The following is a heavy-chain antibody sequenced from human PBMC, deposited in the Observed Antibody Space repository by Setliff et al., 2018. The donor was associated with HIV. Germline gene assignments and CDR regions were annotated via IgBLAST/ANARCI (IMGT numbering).Heavy chain of an antibody. CDR3: ARGESFYDSSGNYFDY. V-gene: IGHV3-72*01. CDR2: TRNKANTYTT. CDR1: GFTFSYYS. Sequence: PGGSLRLSCAASGFTFSYYSMHWVRQAPGKGLEWVGRTRNKANTYTTKYAASVKGRFTISRDDSKNSLYLQMNSLKTEDTAVYFCARGESFYDSSGNYFDYWGQGTLVTVSS. J-gene: IGHJ4*02. D-gene: IGHD3-22*01.